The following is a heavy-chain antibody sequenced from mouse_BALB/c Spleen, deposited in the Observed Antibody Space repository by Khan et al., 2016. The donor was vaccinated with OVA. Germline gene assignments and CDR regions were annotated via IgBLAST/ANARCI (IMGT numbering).Heavy chain of an antibody. V-gene: IGHV1S132*01. J-gene: IGHJ3*01. Sequence: QVQLQQSGAELVKPGASVKLSCKTSGYTFTSYCIQWVKQRPGQGLGWIGQIFPGTGTTYYNENFKGKATLTIDTSSTTAYMPLSSLASEGSAVYYCSGGYFGNCEFAYWGQGTLVTVSA. D-gene: IGHD2-1*01. CDR3: SGGYFGNCEFAY. CDR1: GYTFTSYC. CDR2: IFPGTGTT.